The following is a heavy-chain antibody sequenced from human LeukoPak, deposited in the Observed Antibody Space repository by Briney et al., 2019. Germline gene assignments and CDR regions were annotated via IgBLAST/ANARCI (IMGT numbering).Heavy chain of an antibody. J-gene: IGHJ4*02. CDR1: GFTFSDYD. D-gene: IGHD1-1*01. Sequence: GGSLRLSCAASGFTFSDYDMHWVRQAAGKGLEWASAIGTAGDTYYTGSVKGRFTISRENAKNSLYLQMNSLRAGDTAVYYCARVAKERVGGVYYFDYWGQGTLVTVSS. CDR3: ARVAKERVGGVYYFDY. V-gene: IGHV3-13*01. CDR2: IGTAGDT.